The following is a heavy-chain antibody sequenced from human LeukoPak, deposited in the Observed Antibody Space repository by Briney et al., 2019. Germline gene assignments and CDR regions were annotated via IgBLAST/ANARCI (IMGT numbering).Heavy chain of an antibody. Sequence: GGSLRLSCAASGFAVKSSYMHWVRQAPGEGLEWVSVLYAGGESYYADSVLGRFTISRDNSNNTVFLEMNSLTADDTAVYFCARDSAGNQYSSGNFDLWGQGTLVTVSS. D-gene: IGHD3-10*01. CDR2: LYAGGES. CDR3: ARDSAGNQYSSGNFDL. J-gene: IGHJ4*02. V-gene: IGHV3-53*01. CDR1: GFAVKSSY.